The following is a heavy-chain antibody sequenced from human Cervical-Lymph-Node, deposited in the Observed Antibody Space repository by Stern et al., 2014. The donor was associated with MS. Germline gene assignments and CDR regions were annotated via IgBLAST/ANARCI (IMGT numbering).Heavy chain of an antibody. Sequence: QVQLVQSGAEVKKPGSSVTVSCKASGGTFNNFAISWVRQVPGQGYEWMAGIMPTFDSTKFAHKFRHRVTINADKSSNTVYMALSSLTSDDTAMYYWVRGLSGYGYWFFDLWGRGPLITVSS. J-gene: IGHJ2*01. CDR3: VRGLSGYGYWFFDL. CDR1: GGTFNNFA. V-gene: IGHV1-69*06. D-gene: IGHD5-12*01. CDR2: IMPTFDST.